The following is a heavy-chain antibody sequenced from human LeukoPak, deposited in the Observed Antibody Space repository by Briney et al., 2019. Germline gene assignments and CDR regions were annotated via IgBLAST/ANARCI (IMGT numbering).Heavy chain of an antibody. J-gene: IGHJ6*03. CDR3: ARDSRLILTGYSPGDYYYYMDV. CDR1: GFTFSSYS. CDR2: ITTSSSYI. V-gene: IGHV3-21*01. D-gene: IGHD3-9*01. Sequence: GGSLRLSCAASGFTFSSYSMSWVRQAPGKGLEWVSSITTSSSYIYYADSVKGRFTISRDNAKNSLYLHMNSLRAEDTAVYYCARDSRLILTGYSPGDYYYYMDVWGKGTTVTISS.